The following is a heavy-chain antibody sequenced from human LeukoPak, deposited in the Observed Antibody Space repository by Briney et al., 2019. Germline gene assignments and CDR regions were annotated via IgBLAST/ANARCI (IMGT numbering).Heavy chain of an antibody. CDR3: ERHLYYDSGSSPFRWFDP. V-gene: IGHV4-39*01. CDR2: ISYIGST. CDR1: GGSISRSNYY. J-gene: IGHJ5*02. Sequence: SETLSLTCIVSGGSISRSNYYWGWIRQPPGKGLEWIGTISYIGSTYYSPSLKSRVTISVDTSKNQFSLKLSSVTAADTAVYYGERHLYYDSGSSPFRWFDPWGQGTLATVSS. D-gene: IGHD3-10*01.